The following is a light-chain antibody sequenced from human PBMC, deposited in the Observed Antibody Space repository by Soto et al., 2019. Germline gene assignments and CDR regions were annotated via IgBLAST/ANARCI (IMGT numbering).Light chain of an antibody. CDR3: QQRSNWPFT. CDR2: DAS. CDR1: QSVSSSS. Sequence: IVLTHSPCTLSLSAVERGTLSCRSSQSVSSSSLAWYQQKRGQAPRLLIHDASSRATGIPDRFSGSGSGTDFTLTISRLEPEDFAVYYCQQRSNWPFTFGPGTKVDIK. J-gene: IGKJ3*01. V-gene: IGKV3D-20*02.